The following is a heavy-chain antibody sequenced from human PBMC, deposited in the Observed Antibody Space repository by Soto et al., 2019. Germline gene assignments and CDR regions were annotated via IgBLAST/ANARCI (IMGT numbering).Heavy chain of an antibody. J-gene: IGHJ4*02. Sequence: GASVKVSCKASGFTFTSSAVQWVRHARGQRLEWIGWIVVGSGNTNYAQKFQERVTITRDMSTSTAYMELSSLGSEDTAVYYCAAAGDGELLPFDYWGQGTLVTVSS. CDR3: AAAGDGELLPFDY. CDR1: GFTFTSSA. V-gene: IGHV1-58*01. CDR2: IVVGSGNT. D-gene: IGHD1-26*01.